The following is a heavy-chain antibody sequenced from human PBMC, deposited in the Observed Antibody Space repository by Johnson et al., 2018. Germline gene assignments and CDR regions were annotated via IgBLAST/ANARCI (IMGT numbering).Heavy chain of an antibody. V-gene: IGHV3-9*01. CDR2: ISWNSGSI. Sequence: EVRLGEGGGGLVEAGRSLGLCCAASGFTFDDYAMHWVRQAPGKGLEWVSGISWNSGSIGYADSVKGRFTISRDNAKNSLYLQMNSLRAEDTALYYCAKDTSSRNDAFDIWGQGTMVTVSS. CDR1: GFTFDDYA. CDR3: AKDTSSRNDAFDI. D-gene: IGHD6-13*01. J-gene: IGHJ3*02.